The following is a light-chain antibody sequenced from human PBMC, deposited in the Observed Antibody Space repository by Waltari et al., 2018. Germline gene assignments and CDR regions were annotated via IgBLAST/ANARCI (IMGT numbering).Light chain of an antibody. CDR1: SGHSTYP. J-gene: IGLJ2*01. CDR3: QTWGTGLVV. V-gene: IGLV4-69*01. Sequence: QLLLTQSPSASASLGASVNLTCTLSSGHSTYPIAWHQHQPDKGTRFLMKVNNDGSHNKGDGIPERVSGSISGSERYLTISSLQSEDEADYYCQTWGTGLVVFGGGTKLTVL. CDR2: VNNDGSH.